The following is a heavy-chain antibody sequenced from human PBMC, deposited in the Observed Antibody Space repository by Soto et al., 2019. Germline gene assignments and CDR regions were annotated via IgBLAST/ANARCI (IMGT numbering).Heavy chain of an antibody. Sequence: SETLSLTCSIFDDSIRSDYFWGWIRQPPGKGLEWIGSIYHTGATYYNPPLQSRVTISVDTSKNQFSLRVTSIAAADTALYYCARLTTVRYFDSWGQGTLVTVSS. D-gene: IGHD4-17*01. CDR3: ARLTTVRYFDS. CDR2: IYHTGAT. V-gene: IGHV4-38-2*01. J-gene: IGHJ4*02. CDR1: DDSIRSDYF.